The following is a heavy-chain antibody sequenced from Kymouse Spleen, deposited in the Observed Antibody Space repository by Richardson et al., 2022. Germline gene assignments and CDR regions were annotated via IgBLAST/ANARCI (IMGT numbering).Heavy chain of an antibody. D-gene: IGHD1-26*01. Sequence: QLQLQESGPGLVKPSETLSLTCTVSGGSISSSSYYWGWIRQPPGKGLEWIGSIYYSGSTYYNPSLKSRVTISVDTSKNQFSLKLSSVTAADTAVYYCARRGSGSPIYYYGMDVWGQGTTVTVSS. CDR1: GGSISSSSYY. CDR2: IYYSGST. J-gene: IGHJ6*02. CDR3: ARRGSGSPIYYYGMDV. V-gene: IGHV4-39*01.